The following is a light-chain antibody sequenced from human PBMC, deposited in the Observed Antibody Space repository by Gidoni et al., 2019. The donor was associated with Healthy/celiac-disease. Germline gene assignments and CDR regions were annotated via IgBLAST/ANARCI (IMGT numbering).Light chain of an antibody. CDR3: AAWDDRPRYV. CDR2: SNN. J-gene: IGLJ2*01. CDR1: SSNIGSNT. Sequence: QSVLTQPPSASGTPGQRVTISCSGSSSNIGSNTVNWYQQLPGTAPKLLIYSNNQRPSGVPDRFSGSKSGTSASLAISGLQSEDEADYHCAAWDDRPRYVFGGGTKLTXL. V-gene: IGLV1-44*01.